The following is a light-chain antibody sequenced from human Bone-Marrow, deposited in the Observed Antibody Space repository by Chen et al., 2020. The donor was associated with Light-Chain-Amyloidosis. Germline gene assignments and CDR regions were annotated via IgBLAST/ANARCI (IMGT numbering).Light chain of an antibody. Sequence: EIVLTQSPATLPFSPGERPTLPCRASQSVSSYLAWYQQKPGQAPRLLFYDASTRATGIPARFSGSGSGTDFTLTISSLEPEDFAVYYCQQRSNWPPEYTFGQGTKLEIK. CDR1: QSVSSY. V-gene: IGKV3-11*01. CDR2: DAS. CDR3: QQRSNWPPEYT. J-gene: IGKJ2*01.